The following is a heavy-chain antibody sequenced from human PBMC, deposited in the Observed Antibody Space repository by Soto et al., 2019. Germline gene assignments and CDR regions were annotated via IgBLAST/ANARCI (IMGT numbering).Heavy chain of an antibody. D-gene: IGHD2-21*02. Sequence: SVTLSLTCTISGGSISGFYWGWIRQPPGKGLEWIGNIYYSGSANYDPSLRSRVTISLNTSKNQFSLNLNSVTAADTAIYYCARWTYCGGDFYWLGFWGQGTLVTVSS. CDR2: IYYSGSA. CDR1: GGSISGFY. V-gene: IGHV4-59*01. J-gene: IGHJ4*02. CDR3: ARWTYCGGDFYWLGF.